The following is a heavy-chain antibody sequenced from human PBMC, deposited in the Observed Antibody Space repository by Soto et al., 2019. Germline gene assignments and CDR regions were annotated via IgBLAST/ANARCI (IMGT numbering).Heavy chain of an antibody. Sequence: QVQLVQSGAEVKKPGASVKVSCKSSGYTFTNYAMHWVRQAPGQRLEWMGWINAGNGNTKYSQKFQVRVTITRDTSGSTAYLELSNLRSEDTAVYYCARGPGGPDGPGDHWGQGTLVTVSS. CDR2: INAGNGNT. D-gene: IGHD2-15*01. V-gene: IGHV1-3*01. CDR1: GYTFTNYA. J-gene: IGHJ4*02. CDR3: ARGPGGPDGPGDH.